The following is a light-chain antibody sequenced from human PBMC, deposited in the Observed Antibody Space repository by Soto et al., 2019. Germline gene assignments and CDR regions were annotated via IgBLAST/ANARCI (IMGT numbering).Light chain of an antibody. J-gene: IGKJ4*01. CDR3: QQHTNRLS. CDR2: DAS. Sequence: EIVLTQSPATPSLSPGERATHSCRASQSVSNYLAWYQQKPGQAPRLLIYDASNRATGIPARFSGSWSGTDFTLTISTLEPEDFAVYYCQQHTNRLSFGGGTKVDIK. CDR1: QSVSNY. V-gene: IGKV3-11*01.